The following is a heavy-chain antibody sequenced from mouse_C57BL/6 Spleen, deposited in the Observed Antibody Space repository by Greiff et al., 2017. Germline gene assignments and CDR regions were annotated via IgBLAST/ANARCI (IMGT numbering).Heavy chain of an antibody. D-gene: IGHD2-5*01. J-gene: IGHJ2*01. CDR2: INPGSGGT. V-gene: IGHV1-54*01. Sequence: QVQLQQSGAELVRPGTSVKVSCKASGYAFTNYLIEWVKQRPGQGLEWIGVINPGSGGTNYNEKFKGKATLTADKSSSTAYMQISSLSSEDSAVYFCAYSNSDYFDYWGQGTTLTVSS. CDR3: AYSNSDYFDY. CDR1: GYAFTNYL.